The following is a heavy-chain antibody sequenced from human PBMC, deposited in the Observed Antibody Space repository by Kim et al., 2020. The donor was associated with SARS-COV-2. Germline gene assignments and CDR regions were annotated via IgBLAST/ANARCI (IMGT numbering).Heavy chain of an antibody. Sequence: ARQFQGRVTVTADESTSTAYMELSSLRSEDTAVYYCARGGIQLWLRSFDYLGQGTLVTVSS. V-gene: IGHV1-69*01. J-gene: IGHJ4*02. D-gene: IGHD5-18*01. CDR3: ARGGIQLWLRSFDY.